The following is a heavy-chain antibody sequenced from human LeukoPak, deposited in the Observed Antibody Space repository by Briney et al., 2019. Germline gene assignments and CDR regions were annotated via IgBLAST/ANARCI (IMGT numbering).Heavy chain of an antibody. J-gene: IGHJ4*02. D-gene: IGHD3-16*01. CDR1: GLPIADFA. Sequence: GGSLRLSCVASGLPIADFAMHWVRQAPGKGLEWVPLISGDGVSTFYADSVKGRFSISRDNSKNSLSLEMNSLRTEDTAMYYCARESGKFDHWGQGTLVAVSS. V-gene: IGHV3-43*02. CDR3: ARESGKFDH. CDR2: ISGDGVST.